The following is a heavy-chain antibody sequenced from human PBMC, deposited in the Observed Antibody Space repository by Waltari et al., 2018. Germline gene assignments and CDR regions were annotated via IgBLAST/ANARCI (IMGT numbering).Heavy chain of an antibody. J-gene: IGHJ5*02. CDR2: RKKDGSEM. D-gene: IGHD3-16*02. CDR3: VRVGEENSNSQYRWFDA. CDR1: GFDFSNFW. Sequence: DVPLVESGGGLVQPGGSLRLSCVVSGFDFSNFWMIWARQAPGKVLEWVANRKKDGSEMHYGDSVKGRFTIYRDNAKKSVYLQMNSLRVEDTAVYFCVRVGEENSNSQYRWFDAWGQGSLVTVSS. V-gene: IGHV3-7*01.